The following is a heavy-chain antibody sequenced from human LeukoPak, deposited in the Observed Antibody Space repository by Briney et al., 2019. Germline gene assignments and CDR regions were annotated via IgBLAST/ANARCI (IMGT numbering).Heavy chain of an antibody. J-gene: IGHJ5*02. D-gene: IGHD5-18*01. V-gene: IGHV1-69*04. Sequence: SVKVSFKASGGTFSSYAISWVRQPPGQGLEWMGRIISILGIANYAQKFQGRVTITADKSTSTAYMELSSLRAEDTAVYYCARAPAMGNNWFDPWGQGTLVTVSS. CDR2: IISILGIA. CDR3: ARAPAMGNNWFDP. CDR1: GGTFSSYA.